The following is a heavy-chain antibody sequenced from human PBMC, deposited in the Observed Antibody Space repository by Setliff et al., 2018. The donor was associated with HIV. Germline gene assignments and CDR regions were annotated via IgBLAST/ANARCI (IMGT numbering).Heavy chain of an antibody. Sequence: GESLKISCKGSKYSFDNYWIGWVRQMPGKGLQYIGIIYPSDSDTRNSPSLQRQATLSADKSTSTVYLELTSLKASDSGVYYCARRGYSGFEGAWFDDWGQGTLVTVSS. CDR1: KYSFDNYW. CDR2: IYPSDSDT. V-gene: IGHV5-51*01. CDR3: ARRGYSGFEGAWFDD. J-gene: IGHJ4*02. D-gene: IGHD5-12*01.